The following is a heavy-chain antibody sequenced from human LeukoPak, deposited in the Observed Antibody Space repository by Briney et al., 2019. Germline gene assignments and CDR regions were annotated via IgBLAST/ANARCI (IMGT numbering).Heavy chain of an antibody. J-gene: IGHJ6*02. CDR1: GFTSIAYA. CDR2: ISGGGVTT. Sequence: QPGGSLRLSCVGSGFTSIAYALTWARQAPGKGLEWVSGISGGGVTTYYADSVKGRFTISRDNSENTLYLQMNSLRADDTAIYYCARNRQLGGHSYYYYGMDVWGQGTTVTVSS. D-gene: IGHD3-16*01. V-gene: IGHV3-23*01. CDR3: ARNRQLGGHSYYYYGMDV.